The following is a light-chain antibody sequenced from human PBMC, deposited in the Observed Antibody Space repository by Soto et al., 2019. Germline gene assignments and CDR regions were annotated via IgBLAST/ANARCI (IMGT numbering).Light chain of an antibody. CDR2: EVS. CDR1: SSDVGAYNF. CDR3: SSQTASATVL. V-gene: IGLV2-14*01. J-gene: IGLJ2*01. Sequence: QSALTQPASVSGSPGQSITISCTGTSSDVGAYNFVSRYQQFPGKAPKLMIYEVSNRPSGVSDRFSGSKSGNTASLIISGLRPEDEADYYCSSQTASATVLFGGGTKLTVL.